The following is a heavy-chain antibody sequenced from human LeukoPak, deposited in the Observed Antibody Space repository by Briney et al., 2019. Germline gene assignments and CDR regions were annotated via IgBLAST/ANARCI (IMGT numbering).Heavy chain of an antibody. V-gene: IGHV4-34*01. Sequence: SETLSLTCAVYGGSLSGYYWSWIRQPPGKGLEWIGEINHSGSTNYNPSLKSRVTISVDTSKNQFSLKLSSVTAADTAVYYCASEGLTAMVFWFDPWGQGTLVTVSS. CDR3: ASEGLTAMVFWFDP. CDR1: GGSLSGYY. D-gene: IGHD2-21*02. CDR2: INHSGST. J-gene: IGHJ5*02.